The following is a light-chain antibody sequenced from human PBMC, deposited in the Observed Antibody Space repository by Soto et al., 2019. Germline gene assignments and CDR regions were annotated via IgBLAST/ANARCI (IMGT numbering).Light chain of an antibody. CDR2: EVS. J-gene: IGLJ1*01. V-gene: IGLV2-14*01. CDR3: TSSTSTTTV. CDR1: SSDVGGYNY. Sequence: QSALTQSASVSGSPGQSITISCTGTSSDVGGYNYVSWYQQHPGKAPKLIIYEVSNRPSGVSNRFSASESGNTASLTISGLQAEDEADYYCTSSTSTTTVFGTGTKLTVL.